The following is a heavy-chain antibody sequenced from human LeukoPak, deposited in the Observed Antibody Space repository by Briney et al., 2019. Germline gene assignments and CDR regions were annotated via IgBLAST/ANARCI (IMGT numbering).Heavy chain of an antibody. Sequence: SQTLSLTCAVSGDSVSSNSASWNWIRQSPSGGLEWLGRTYYRSKWSNDYANSLKSRITINPDTSRNEFSLHLNAVTPEDTAVYYCARDPDSGNEWGPFDSWGQGTLVTVSS. D-gene: IGHD1-1*01. J-gene: IGHJ5*01. CDR3: ARDPDSGNEWGPFDS. V-gene: IGHV6-1*01. CDR1: GDSVSSNSAS. CDR2: TYYRSKWSN.